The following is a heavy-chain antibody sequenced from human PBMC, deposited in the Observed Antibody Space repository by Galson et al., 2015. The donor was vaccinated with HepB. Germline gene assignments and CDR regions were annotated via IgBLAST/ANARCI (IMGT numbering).Heavy chain of an antibody. CDR3: ATDGGWFRLDP. V-gene: IGHV3-7*01. CDR1: GFTVSVNS. D-gene: IGHD2-15*01. CDR2: INADGSDE. Sequence: SLRLSCAASGFTVSVNSMTWVRQAPGRGLEWVANINADGSDEFYVDSVKDRFTISRDNAKNSLYLQMNSLRAEDTGVYYCATDGGWFRLDPWGQGTLVTVSS. J-gene: IGHJ5*02.